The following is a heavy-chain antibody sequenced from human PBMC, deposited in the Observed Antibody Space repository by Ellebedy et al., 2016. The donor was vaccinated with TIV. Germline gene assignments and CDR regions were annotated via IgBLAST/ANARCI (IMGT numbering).Heavy chain of an antibody. CDR3: AKLSQDDSDYSNWFDA. J-gene: IGHJ5*02. CDR2: ISGSASST. V-gene: IGHV3-23*01. D-gene: IGHD3-16*01. Sequence: GESLKISCVASGFSFSGNALSWVRQAPGKGLEWISAISGSASSTYYADSVKGRFIVSKDNSKKPMYLRMNSLRAEDTTTYYCAKLSQDDSDYSNWFDAWGQGTLVTVSS. CDR1: GFSFSGNA.